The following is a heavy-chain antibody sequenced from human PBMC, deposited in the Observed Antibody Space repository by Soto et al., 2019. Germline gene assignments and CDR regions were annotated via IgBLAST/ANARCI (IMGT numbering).Heavy chain of an antibody. V-gene: IGHV4-31*03. CDR3: ARGPAAPHGDYGWFDP. J-gene: IGHJ5*02. CDR2: MYYSGST. D-gene: IGHD4-17*01. CDR1: GGSISSGGYY. Sequence: PSETLSLTCTVSGGSISSGGYYWSWIRQHPGKGLEWIGYMYYSGSTYYNPSLKSRVTISVDTSKNQFSLKLSSVTAADTAVYYCARGPAAPHGDYGWFDPWGQGTLVTVSS.